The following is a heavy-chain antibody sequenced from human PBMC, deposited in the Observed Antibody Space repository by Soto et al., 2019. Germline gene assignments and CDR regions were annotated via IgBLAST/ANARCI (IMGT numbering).Heavy chain of an antibody. V-gene: IGHV3-20*01. CDR1: GFTFDDYG. J-gene: IGHJ4*02. CDR2: IDRNGDT. D-gene: IGHD3-10*01. CDR3: ARGSAGELLYDH. Sequence: EVQLVESGGGEVRPGGSLRLSCAASGFTFDDYGMTWVRQVPGKGPEWVSGIDRNGDTHYSDSVKGRFTISRDSAKKSLYLQMNSLRTEDTALYHCARGSAGELLYDHWGQGTLITVSS.